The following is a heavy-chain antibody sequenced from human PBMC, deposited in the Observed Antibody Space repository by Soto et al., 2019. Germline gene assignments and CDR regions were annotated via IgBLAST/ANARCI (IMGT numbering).Heavy chain of an antibody. Sequence: ASVKVSCKASGYTFTSYAMHWVRQAPGQRLEWMGWINAGNGNTKYSQKFQGRVTITRDTSASTAYMELSSLRSEDTAVYYCARDQYYYGSGSYYNVYYHYGMDVWGQGTTVTVS. CDR2: INAGNGNT. CDR3: ARDQYYYGSGSYYNVYYHYGMDV. V-gene: IGHV1-3*01. CDR1: GYTFTSYA. D-gene: IGHD3-10*01. J-gene: IGHJ6*02.